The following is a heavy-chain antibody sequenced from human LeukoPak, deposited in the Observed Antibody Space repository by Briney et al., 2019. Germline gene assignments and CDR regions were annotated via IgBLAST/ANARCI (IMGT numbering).Heavy chain of an antibody. Sequence: GGSLRLSCAASGFTFSDYYMSWIRQAPGKGLEWVAVISYDGSNKYYADSVKGRFTISRDNSKNTLYLQMNSLRAEDTAVYYCAREYGSGWYAGYYFDYWGQGTLVTVSS. CDR2: ISYDGSNK. J-gene: IGHJ4*02. D-gene: IGHD6-19*01. CDR1: GFTFSDYY. CDR3: AREYGSGWYAGYYFDY. V-gene: IGHV3-30*03.